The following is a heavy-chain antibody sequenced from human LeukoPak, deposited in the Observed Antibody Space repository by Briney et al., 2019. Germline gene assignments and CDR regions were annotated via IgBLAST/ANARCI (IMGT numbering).Heavy chain of an antibody. CDR3: ARELSGSYDTVAFDI. J-gene: IGHJ3*02. CDR1: GGPFSSYA. D-gene: IGHD1-26*01. V-gene: IGHV1-69*05. Sequence: SVKVSCKASGGPFSSYAISWVRQAPGQGLDWMGGIIPMFDSTNYAQKFQGRVTITTDESTSTAYMELSNLRSEDTAVYYCARELSGSYDTVAFDIWGQGTMVTVSS. CDR2: IIPMFDST.